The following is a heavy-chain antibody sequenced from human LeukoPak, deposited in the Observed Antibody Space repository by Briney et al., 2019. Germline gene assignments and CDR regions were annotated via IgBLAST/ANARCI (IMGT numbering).Heavy chain of an antibody. J-gene: IGHJ4*02. CDR2: IQYNGDDT. CDR3: ARVPASAMSVHPGFDY. D-gene: IGHD2-2*01. Sequence: GSLRLSCAASGFTFEDFAMSWVRQPPEKGLEWVSVIQYNGDDTRYVDSEKGVFTISRDNAKKSLYLQMNNVIAEDAALYYGARVPASAMSVHPGFDYWGQGTLVTVSS. CDR1: GFTFEDFA. V-gene: IGHV3-20*04.